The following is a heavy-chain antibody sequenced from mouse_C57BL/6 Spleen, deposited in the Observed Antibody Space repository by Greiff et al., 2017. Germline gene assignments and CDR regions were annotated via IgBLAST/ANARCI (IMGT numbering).Heavy chain of an antibody. Sequence: EVQLQQSGTVLARPGASVKMSCKTSGYTFTSYWMHWVKQRPGQGLEWIGAIYPGNSDTSYNQKFNGKAKLTAVTSASTAYMGLSSLTNEDSAVYYCTRKNGSSYWYFDVGGTGTTVTVSS. J-gene: IGHJ1*03. V-gene: IGHV1-5*01. CDR2: IYPGNSDT. D-gene: IGHD1-1*01. CDR3: TRKNGSSYWYFDV. CDR1: GYTFTSYW.